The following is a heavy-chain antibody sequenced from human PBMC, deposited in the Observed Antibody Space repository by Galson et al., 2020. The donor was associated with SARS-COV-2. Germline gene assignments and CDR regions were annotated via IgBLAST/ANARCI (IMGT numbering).Heavy chain of an antibody. D-gene: IGHD3-10*01. J-gene: IGHJ5*02. Sequence: ASVKVSCKVSGYSLTELSMHWVRQTPGKGLEWMGGFDAEDGETSYAQKFQGRVTMTEDTSTDTAYMELRSLRSEDTGVYYCATDRWLYDSGKYYHWFDPWGQGTPVTVSS. V-gene: IGHV1-24*01. CDR3: ATDRWLYDSGKYYHWFDP. CDR1: GYSLTELS. CDR2: FDAEDGET.